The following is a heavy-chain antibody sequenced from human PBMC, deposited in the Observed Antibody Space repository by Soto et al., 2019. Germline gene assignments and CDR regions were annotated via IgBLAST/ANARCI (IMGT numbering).Heavy chain of an antibody. CDR1: GFTFSSYG. CDR2: ISYDGSNK. CDR3: AKGFSGYDATVDY. D-gene: IGHD5-12*01. V-gene: IGHV3-30*18. J-gene: IGHJ4*02. Sequence: QVQLVESGGGVVQPGRSLRLSCAASGFTFSSYGMHWVRQAPGKGLEWVAVISYDGSNKYYADSVKGRFTISRDNSKNTLYRQMNSLRAEDTAVYYCAKGFSGYDATVDYWGQGTLVTVSS.